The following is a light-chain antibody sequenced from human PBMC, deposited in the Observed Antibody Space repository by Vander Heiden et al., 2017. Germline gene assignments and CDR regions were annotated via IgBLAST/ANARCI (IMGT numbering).Light chain of an antibody. J-gene: IGKJ4*01. Sequence: AIQLTQSPSSLSASVGDRVTITCRASQGISSALAWYQQKPGKAPKLLIFDASRLESGVPSRFSGSGSGTDFTLTISSLQPEDFATYYCQQFNNYLLTFGGGTKVEIK. CDR1: QGISSA. V-gene: IGKV1D-13*01. CDR2: DAS. CDR3: QQFNNYLLT.